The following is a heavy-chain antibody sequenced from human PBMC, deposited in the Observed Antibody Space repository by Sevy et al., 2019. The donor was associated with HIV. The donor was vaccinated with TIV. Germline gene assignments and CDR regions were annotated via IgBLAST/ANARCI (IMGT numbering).Heavy chain of an antibody. CDR3: AKRVFRYFDY. D-gene: IGHD6-13*01. J-gene: IGHJ4*02. Sequence: CGCLRLSCAASGFTFSSYAMSWVRQAPGKGLEWVSAISGSGGSTYYADSVKGRFTISRDNSKNTLYLQINSMRAEDTALYYCAKRVFRYFDYWGQGTLVHVSS. CDR2: ISGSGGST. V-gene: IGHV3-23*01. CDR1: GFTFSSYA.